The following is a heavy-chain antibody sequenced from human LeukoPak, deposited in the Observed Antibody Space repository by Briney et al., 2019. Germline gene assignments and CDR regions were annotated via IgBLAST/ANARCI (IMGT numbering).Heavy chain of an antibody. CDR3: ARDSLSSGWYLNPDY. Sequence: ASVKVSCKASGYTFTSYYMHWVRQAPGQGLEWMGIINPSGGSTSYAQKSQGRVTMTRDTSTSTVYMELSSLRSEDTAVYYCARDSLSSGWYLNPDYWGQGTLVTVSS. D-gene: IGHD6-19*01. V-gene: IGHV1-46*01. J-gene: IGHJ4*02. CDR1: GYTFTSYY. CDR2: INPSGGST.